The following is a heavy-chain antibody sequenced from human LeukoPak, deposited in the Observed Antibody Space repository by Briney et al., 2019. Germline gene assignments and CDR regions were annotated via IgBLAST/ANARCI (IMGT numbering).Heavy chain of an antibody. J-gene: IGHJ4*02. Sequence: PGGSLRLSCAVSGFTFSNAWMSWVRRAPGKGLEWVGRIRSNTDGGTTDYTAPVKGRFTISRDDSKNTVYLQMNSLKTEDTALYYRTTGPERHPYNFDYWGQGTLVTVSS. CDR3: TTGPERHPYNFDY. CDR1: GFTFSNAW. CDR2: IRSNTDGGTT. V-gene: IGHV3-15*01. D-gene: IGHD1-1*01.